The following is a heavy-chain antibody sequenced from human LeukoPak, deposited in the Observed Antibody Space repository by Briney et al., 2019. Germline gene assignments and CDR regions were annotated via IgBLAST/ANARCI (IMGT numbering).Heavy chain of an antibody. V-gene: IGHV4-59*01. CDR1: GGSISSYY. CDR3: ARVRRYTSRPDAFDI. D-gene: IGHD6-19*01. CDR2: IYYSGST. J-gene: IGHJ3*02. Sequence: PSETLSLTCTVSGGSISSYYWSWIRQPPGKGLEWIGYIYYSGSTNYNPSLKSRVTISVDTSKNQFSLQLTSVTAADTAVYYCARVRRYTSRPDAFDIWGQGTVVTVSS.